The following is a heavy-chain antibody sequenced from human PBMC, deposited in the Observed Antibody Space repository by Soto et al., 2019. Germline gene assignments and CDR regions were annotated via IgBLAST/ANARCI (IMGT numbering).Heavy chain of an antibody. CDR3: ARGGDSSYYDSSGYPAAVDI. CDR1: GFTFSSYW. D-gene: IGHD3-22*01. Sequence: EVQLVESGGGLVQPGGSQRLSCEGSGFTFSSYWMHWVRQAPGKGLVWVSRINRYGSSTSYADSVKGRFTISRDNAKNTVNLQMNSLRAEDTAVYYCARGGDSSYYDSSGYPAAVDIWGQGTMVTVSS. J-gene: IGHJ3*02. V-gene: IGHV3-74*01. CDR2: INRYGSST.